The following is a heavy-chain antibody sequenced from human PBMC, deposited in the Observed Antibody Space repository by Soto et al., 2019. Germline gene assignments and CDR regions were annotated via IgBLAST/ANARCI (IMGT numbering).Heavy chain of an antibody. D-gene: IGHD3-9*01. CDR2: INAGNGNT. V-gene: IGHV1-3*01. J-gene: IGHJ4*02. Sequence: GASVKVSCKASGYTFTSYAMHWVRQAPGQRLEWMGWINAGNGNTKYSQKFQGRVTITRDTSACTAYMELSSLRSEDTAVYYCARDEAFYDILTGYQLWGQGTLVTVSS. CDR1: GYTFTSYA. CDR3: ARDEAFYDILTGYQL.